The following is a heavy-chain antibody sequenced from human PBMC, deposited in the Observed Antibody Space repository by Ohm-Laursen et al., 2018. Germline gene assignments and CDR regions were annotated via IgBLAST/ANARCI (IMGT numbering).Heavy chain of an antibody. D-gene: IGHD2-2*01. CDR3: ARDLIAYCPTTSCDNFGMDV. V-gene: IGHV4-59*01. CDR1: GGSISSYY. J-gene: IGHJ6*02. Sequence: GTLSLTCTVSGGSISSYYWSWIRQPPGKGLEWIGEINHSGSTNYNPSLKSRLNISVDTSKNQFSLKLTSVTAADTAVYYCARDLIAYCPTTSCDNFGMDVWGQGTTVTVSS. CDR2: INHSGST.